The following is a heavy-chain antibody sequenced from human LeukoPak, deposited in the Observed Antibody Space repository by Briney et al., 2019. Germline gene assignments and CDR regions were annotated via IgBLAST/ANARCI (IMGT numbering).Heavy chain of an antibody. V-gene: IGHV3-48*01. D-gene: IGHD5-18*01. Sequence: GGSLRLSCAASGFSFNTYSMNWVRQTPGKGLEWVSYISSTSSTINYAASVKGRFTISRDNGKNSLYVQMNSLRVEDTAVYYCAREVTAGFDPWGQGTLVTVSS. CDR3: AREVTAGFDP. CDR2: ISSTSSTI. J-gene: IGHJ5*02. CDR1: GFSFNTYS.